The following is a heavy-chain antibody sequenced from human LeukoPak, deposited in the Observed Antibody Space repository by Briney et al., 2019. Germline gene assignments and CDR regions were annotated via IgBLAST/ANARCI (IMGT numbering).Heavy chain of an antibody. J-gene: IGHJ3*02. CDR2: IGSSRRYI. V-gene: IGHV3-21*01. CDR3: TRGLEYNSTDAFDI. CDR1: GITFSRHS. Sequence: PGGSLRLSCEVSGITFSRHSMNWVRQAPGKGLEWVASIGSSRRYIYHADSVRGRFTISGDNAGKSLYLEMDSLRVEDTAVYYCTRGLEYNSTDAFDIWGQGIMVTVSS. D-gene: IGHD1-1*01.